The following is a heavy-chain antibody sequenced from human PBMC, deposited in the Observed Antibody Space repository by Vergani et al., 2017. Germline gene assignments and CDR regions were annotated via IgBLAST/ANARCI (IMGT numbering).Heavy chain of an antibody. Sequence: QVQLQESGPGLVKPSETLPLTCTVSGGSISSYYWSWIRQPPGKGLEWIGYIYYSGSTNYNPSLKSRVTISVDTSKNQFSLKLSSVTAADTAVYYCARGGNSSWYCDYWGQGTLVTVSS. V-gene: IGHV4-59*01. J-gene: IGHJ4*02. CDR1: GGSISSYY. CDR3: ARGGNSSWYCDY. CDR2: IYYSGST. D-gene: IGHD6-13*01.